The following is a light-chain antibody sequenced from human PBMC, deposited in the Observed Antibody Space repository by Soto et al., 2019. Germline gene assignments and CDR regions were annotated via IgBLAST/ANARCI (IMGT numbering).Light chain of an antibody. CDR3: QQYHSCSFT. CDR1: QSITYW. Sequence: DIQMTQSPSSLSASVGDRVTITCRASQSITYWLAWYQQKPGRAPKLLIYDVFNLQSGVPSRFSGSGSGTEFTLTISSLQPADSATYYCQQYHSCSFTFGQGTKLEIK. CDR2: DVF. J-gene: IGKJ2*01. V-gene: IGKV1-5*01.